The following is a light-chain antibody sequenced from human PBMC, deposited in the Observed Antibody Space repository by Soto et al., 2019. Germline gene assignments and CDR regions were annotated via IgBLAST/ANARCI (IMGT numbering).Light chain of an antibody. CDR3: QQRSNWPGLT. CDR2: DAS. J-gene: IGKJ4*01. CDR1: ESVSRN. V-gene: IGKV3-11*01. Sequence: EVVMTQSPATLSVSPGERATLSCRASESVSRNLAWYQQKPGQAPRLLIYDASNRATGIPARFSGSGSGTDFTLTISSLEPEDFAVYYCQQRSNWPGLTFGGGTKVDIK.